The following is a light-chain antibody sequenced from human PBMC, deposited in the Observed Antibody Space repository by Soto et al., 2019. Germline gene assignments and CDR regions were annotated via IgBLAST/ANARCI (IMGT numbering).Light chain of an antibody. J-gene: IGKJ1*01. CDR3: QHYNDYSRV. V-gene: IGKV1-5*03. CDR1: QSVDTW. CDR2: RAS. Sequence: DIQMTQSPSTLSASIGDTVTITCRTSQSVDTWLAWYQHKAGKAPKLLIYRASSLATGVPSRFSSSGSRTAFTLTITSLQPDDFATYYCQHYNDYSRVFGQGTQVEIK.